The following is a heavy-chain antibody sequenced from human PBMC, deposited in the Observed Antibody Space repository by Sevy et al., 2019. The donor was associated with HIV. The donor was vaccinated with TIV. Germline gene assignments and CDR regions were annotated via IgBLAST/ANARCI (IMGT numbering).Heavy chain of an antibody. D-gene: IGHD3-22*01. CDR2: ISYDGSNK. J-gene: IGHJ4*02. CDR3: ATGSDYYDSSGYFRSGYFDY. CDR1: GFTFSSYG. Sequence: GGSLRLSCAASGFTFSSYGMHWVRQAPGKGLEWVAVISYDGSNKYYADSVKGRFTISRDNSKNTLYLQMNSLRAEDTAVYYCATGSDYYDSSGYFRSGYFDYWGQGTLVTVSS. V-gene: IGHV3-30*03.